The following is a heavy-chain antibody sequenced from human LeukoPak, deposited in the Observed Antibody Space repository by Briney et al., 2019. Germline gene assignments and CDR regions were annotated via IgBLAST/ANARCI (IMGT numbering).Heavy chain of an antibody. Sequence: PGGSLRLSCAASGFTFSTYAMTWVRQAPGKGPEWVSTISASGDSTYYADSVKGQFTISRDNAKNSLYLQMNSLRAEDTAVYYCVLSLSFGVVTKGGRPVNFDYWGQGTLVTVSS. CDR2: ISASGDST. CDR1: GFTFSTYA. V-gene: IGHV3-23*01. CDR3: VLSLSFGVVTKGGRPVNFDY. J-gene: IGHJ4*02. D-gene: IGHD4-23*01.